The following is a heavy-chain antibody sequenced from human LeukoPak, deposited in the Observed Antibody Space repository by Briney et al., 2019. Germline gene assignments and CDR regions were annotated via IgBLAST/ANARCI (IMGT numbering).Heavy chain of an antibody. CDR3: AREVDAFDI. V-gene: IGHV3-30*03. J-gene: IGHJ3*02. CDR1: GFTLSSNG. Sequence: PGGSLRLSCAASGFTLSSNGMHWVRQAPGKGLEWVSVISYDGGTKYYADSVEGRFTISRDISKNTLYLQMNSLRAEDTAVYYCAREVDAFDIWGQGTMVTVSS. CDR2: ISYDGGTK. D-gene: IGHD2-2*01.